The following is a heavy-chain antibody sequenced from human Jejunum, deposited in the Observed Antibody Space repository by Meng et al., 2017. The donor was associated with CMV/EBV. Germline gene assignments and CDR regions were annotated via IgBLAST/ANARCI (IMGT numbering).Heavy chain of an antibody. D-gene: IGHD6-13*01. V-gene: IGHV2-5*02. CDR3: ARSGGSTWYEENNWFDP. CDR1: FSLTTSGVG. CDR2: VYWDDDK. Sequence: FSLTTSGVGVGWIRQPPGKALEWLALVYWDDDKRYNPSLKSRLTITRDTSKNQVVLIMTNMDPVDTATYYCARSGGSTWYEENNWFDPWGQGTLVTVSS. J-gene: IGHJ5*02.